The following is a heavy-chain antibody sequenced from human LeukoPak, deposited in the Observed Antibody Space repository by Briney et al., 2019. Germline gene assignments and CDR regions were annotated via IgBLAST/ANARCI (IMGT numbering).Heavy chain of an antibody. J-gene: IGHJ6*03. D-gene: IGHD1-14*01. CDR3: AKTAPGTNLGGYYYYMDV. Sequence: SVKVSCKASGGTFSSYAISWVRQAPGQGLEWMGRIIPILGIANYAQKLQGRVTLTTDTSTSTAHMELRSLRSDDTAVYYCAKTAPGTNLGGYYYYMDVWGTGTTVTVSS. V-gene: IGHV1-69*04. CDR2: IIPILGIA. CDR1: GGTFSSYA.